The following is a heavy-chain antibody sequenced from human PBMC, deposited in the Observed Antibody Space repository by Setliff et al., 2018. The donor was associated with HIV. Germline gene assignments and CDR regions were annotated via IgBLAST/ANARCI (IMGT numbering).Heavy chain of an antibody. D-gene: IGHD3-10*01. CDR3: ARGVGVGYYGSGSYYPYYYYGMDV. CDR2: IIPIFGTT. CDR1: GGTFSSYA. Sequence: SVKVSCKASGGTFSSYAISWVRQAPGQGLEWMGGIIPIFGTTNYAQKFQGRVTITTDESTTTAYMELSSLRSEDTAVYYCARGVGVGYYGSGSYYPYYYYGMDVWGQGTTVTVSS. V-gene: IGHV1-69*05. J-gene: IGHJ6*02.